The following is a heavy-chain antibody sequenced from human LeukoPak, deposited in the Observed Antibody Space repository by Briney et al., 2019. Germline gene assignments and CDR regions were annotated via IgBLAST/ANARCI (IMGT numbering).Heavy chain of an antibody. CDR2: LYTSGTT. Sequence: PSETLSLTCTVSGASISSGSYCWTWLRQPAGKGLEWIGHLYTSGTTNNNPSLQSRVTISADTSKHQFSLRLPSVTAADTAVYYCARAGGSVGWYGTIDYWGQGTLVTVSS. CDR3: ARAGGSVGWYGTIDY. CDR1: GASISSGSYC. V-gene: IGHV4-61*09. D-gene: IGHD6-19*01. J-gene: IGHJ4*02.